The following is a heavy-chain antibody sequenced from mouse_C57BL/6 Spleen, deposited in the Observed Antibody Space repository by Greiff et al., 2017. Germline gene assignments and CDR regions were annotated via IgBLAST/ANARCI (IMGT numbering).Heavy chain of an antibody. CDR3: ARGLRSYAMDY. J-gene: IGHJ4*01. V-gene: IGHV1-50*01. Sequence: QVQLQQPGAELVKPGASVKLSCKASGYTFTSYWMQWVKQRPGQGLEWIGEIDPSDSYTNYNQKFKGKATWTVETSSSTAYMQLSSLTTKDSAVYYCARGLRSYAMDYWGQGTSVTVSS. CDR2: IDPSDSYT. CDR1: GYTFTSYW. D-gene: IGHD2-4*01.